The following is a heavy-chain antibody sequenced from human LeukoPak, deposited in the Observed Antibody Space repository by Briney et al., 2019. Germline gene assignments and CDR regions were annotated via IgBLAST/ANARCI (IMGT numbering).Heavy chain of an antibody. CDR1: GFTFSSYW. Sequence: GGSLRLSCAASGFTFSSYWMSWVRQAPGKGLEWVAKINQDGSEKYYVDSVKGRFTISRDNAKNSLYLQMNSLRAEDTAVYHCARDDCSSISCYHNWFDSWGQGTLVTVSA. D-gene: IGHD2-2*01. CDR3: ARDDCSSISCYHNWFDS. J-gene: IGHJ5*01. V-gene: IGHV3-7*01. CDR2: INQDGSEK.